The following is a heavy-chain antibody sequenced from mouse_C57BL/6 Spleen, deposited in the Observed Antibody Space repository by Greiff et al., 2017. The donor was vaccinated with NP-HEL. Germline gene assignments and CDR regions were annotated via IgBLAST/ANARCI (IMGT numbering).Heavy chain of an antibody. CDR2: IYPRSGNT. V-gene: IGHV1-81*01. D-gene: IGHD1-1*01. CDR3: ARGNGTVRDY. CDR1: GYTFTSYG. Sequence: VKVVESGAELARPGASVKLSCKASGYTFTSYGISWVKQRTGQGLEWIGEIYPRSGNTYYNEKFKGKATLTADKSSSTAYMELRSLTSEDSAVYFCARGNGTVRDYWGQGTSVTVSS. J-gene: IGHJ4*01.